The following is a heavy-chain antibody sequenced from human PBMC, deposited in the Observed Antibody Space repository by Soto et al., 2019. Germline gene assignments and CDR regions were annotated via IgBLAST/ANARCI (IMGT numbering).Heavy chain of an antibody. CDR1: GGSINSYY. V-gene: IGHV4-59*01. CDR2: VYYTGDT. CDR3: ARLGASRTLV. J-gene: IGHJ3*01. Sequence: SETLSLTCNVSGGSINSYYWSWIRQSPGKGLEWIGYVYYTGDTNYNPSLKSRVTISVDPSKSQFSLKLNSVTAADTAVYFCARLGASRTLVWGQGTMVTVSS. D-gene: IGHD7-27*01.